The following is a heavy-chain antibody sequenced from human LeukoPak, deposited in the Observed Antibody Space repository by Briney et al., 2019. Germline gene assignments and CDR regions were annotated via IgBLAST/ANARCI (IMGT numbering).Heavy chain of an antibody. J-gene: IGHJ4*02. V-gene: IGHV4-59*08. Sequence: SETLSLTCTVSGGSISSYYWSWIRQPPGKGLEWIGYFYYSGSTNYNPSLKSRVTISVDTSKNQFSLKLSSVTAADTAVYYCARHVKSFRPFDYWGQGTLVTVSS. CDR3: ARHVKSFRPFDY. CDR2: FYYSGST. CDR1: GGSISSYY.